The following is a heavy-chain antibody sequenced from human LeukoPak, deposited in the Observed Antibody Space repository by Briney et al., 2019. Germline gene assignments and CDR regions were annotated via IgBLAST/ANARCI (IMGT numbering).Heavy chain of an antibody. V-gene: IGHV3-64*01. D-gene: IGHD6-19*01. CDR3: ARRGVMGGWYFDY. CDR1: GFTFSNNY. CDR2: ISSNGDST. Sequence: GGSLRLSCAASGFTFSNNYVSWVRQAPGKGLEYVSAISSNGDSTYYANSVKGRFTISRDNSKNTLYLQMDSLRVEDMAVYYCARRGVMGGWYFDYWGQGTLVTVSS. J-gene: IGHJ4*02.